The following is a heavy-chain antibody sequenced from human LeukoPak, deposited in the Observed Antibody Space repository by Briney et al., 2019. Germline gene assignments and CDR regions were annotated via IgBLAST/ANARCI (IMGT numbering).Heavy chain of an antibody. J-gene: IGHJ6*03. V-gene: IGHV3-53*05. CDR2: LYSGGSI. Sequence: GGSLRLSCAASVFNVSRNYMSWVRQAPGKGLDWVSVLYSGGSIYYPDSLKGRFTISRDNSKNTLYLKMNSLRAEATAVYYCAKGERPTYGDYYYYIDVWGKGTTVTISS. D-gene: IGHD3-10*02. CDR1: VFNVSRNY. CDR3: AKGERPTYGDYYYYIDV.